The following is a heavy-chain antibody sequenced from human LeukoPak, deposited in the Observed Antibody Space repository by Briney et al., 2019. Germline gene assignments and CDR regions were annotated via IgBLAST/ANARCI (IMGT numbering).Heavy chain of an antibody. Sequence: PGGSLRLSCAASGFTVSSNYMSWVRQAPGKGLEWVSVIYSGGSTYYADTVKGRFTISRDNSKNTLYLQMNSLRAEDTAVYYCAREPVLSWYSSSWSSGYGMDVWGQGTTVTVSS. CDR3: AREPVLSWYSSSWSSGYGMDV. CDR1: GFTVSSNY. CDR2: IYSGGST. J-gene: IGHJ6*02. V-gene: IGHV3-53*01. D-gene: IGHD6-13*01.